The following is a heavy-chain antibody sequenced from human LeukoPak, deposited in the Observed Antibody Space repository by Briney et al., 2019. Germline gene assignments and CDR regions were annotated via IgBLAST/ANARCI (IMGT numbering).Heavy chain of an antibody. CDR2: IYYSGNT. CDR1: GGSISSSSYY. D-gene: IGHD3-16*02. V-gene: IGHV4-39*01. Sequence: SETLSLTCTVSGGSISSSSYYWGWIRQPPGKGLEWIGSIYYSGNTYYNPSLKSRVTISVDTSKNQFSLKLNSVTAADTAVYYCASLSPHYDYVWGSYRPIDWGQGTLVTVSS. J-gene: IGHJ4*02. CDR3: ASLSPHYDYVWGSYRPID.